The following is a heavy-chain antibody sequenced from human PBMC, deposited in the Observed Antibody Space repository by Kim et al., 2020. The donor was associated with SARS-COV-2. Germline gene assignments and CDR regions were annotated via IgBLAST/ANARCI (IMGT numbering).Heavy chain of an antibody. CDR3: AKYKEGGNYFDY. CDR2: IYSGGSST. D-gene: IGHD3-16*01. CDR1: GFTFSSYA. V-gene: IGHV3-23*03. J-gene: IGHJ4*02. Sequence: GGSLRLSCAASGFTFSSYAMSWVRQAPGKGLEWVSVIYSGGSSTYYADSVKGRFTISRDNSKNTLYLQMNSLRAEDTAVYYCAKYKEGGNYFDYWGQGTLVTVSS.